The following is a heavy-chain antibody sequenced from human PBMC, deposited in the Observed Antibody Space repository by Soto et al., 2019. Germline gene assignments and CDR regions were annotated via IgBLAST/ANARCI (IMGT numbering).Heavy chain of an antibody. CDR3: PSPTVGGFDR. Sequence: EVQLVESGGGLVQPGGSLRLSCAASGFTFRTYWMHWVRQVAGKGLEWVSHINTDGSGTSYADSVKGRFTISRDNAKNTLYLQMNNLRAEDTALYHCPSPTVGGFDRWGQGTLVTVSS. CDR2: INTDGSGT. D-gene: IGHD3-16*01. J-gene: IGHJ4*02. V-gene: IGHV3-74*01. CDR1: GFTFRTYW.